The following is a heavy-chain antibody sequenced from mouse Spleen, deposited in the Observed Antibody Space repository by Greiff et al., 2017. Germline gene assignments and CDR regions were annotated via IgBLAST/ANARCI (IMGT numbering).Heavy chain of an antibody. J-gene: IGHJ2*01. CDR3: ARWLLTGGYFDY. CDR2: ISYSGST. V-gene: IGHV3-2*02. D-gene: IGHD2-3*01. CDR1: GYSITSDYA. Sequence: DVQLQESGPGLVKPSQSLSLTCTVTGYSITSDYAWNWTRQFPGNKLEWMGYISYSGSTSYNPSLKSRISITRDTSKNQFFLQLNSVTTEDTATYYCARWLLTGGYFDYWGQGTTLTVSS.